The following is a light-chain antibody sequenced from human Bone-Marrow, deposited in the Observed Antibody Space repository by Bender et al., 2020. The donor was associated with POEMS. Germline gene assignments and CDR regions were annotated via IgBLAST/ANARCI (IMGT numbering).Light chain of an antibody. CDR1: NSNIGTTA. Sequence: QSVLTQPPSASGTPGQRVTISCSGSNSNIGTTAVNWYQQFPGTAPKRLVYSDNQRPSGVPDRFYAFKSGTSASLAITGLQSEDEADYYCAAWDAGLSGAVFGGGTKLTVL. CDR3: AAWDAGLSGAV. CDR2: SDN. V-gene: IGLV1-44*01. J-gene: IGLJ3*02.